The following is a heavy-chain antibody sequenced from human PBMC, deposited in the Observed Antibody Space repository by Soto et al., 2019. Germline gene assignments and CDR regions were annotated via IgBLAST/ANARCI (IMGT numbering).Heavy chain of an antibody. V-gene: IGHV3-23*01. CDR2: SSATGAGT. CDR1: GFTFSSYG. J-gene: IGHJ4*02. CDR3: AKDRRAGGNYGFYSDF. D-gene: IGHD1-7*01. Sequence: EVQLLESGGGLVQPGGSLRLSCAASGFTFSSYGMTWVRQAPGKGLEWVSFSSATGAGTYYADSVKGRFTISRDKSKNPLYLQMTSLRADDTAVDYCAKDRRAGGNYGFYSDFWGQGALVIVSS.